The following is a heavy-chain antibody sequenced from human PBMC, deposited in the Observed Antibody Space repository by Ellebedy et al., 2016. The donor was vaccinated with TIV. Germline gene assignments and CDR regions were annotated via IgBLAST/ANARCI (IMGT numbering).Heavy chain of an antibody. Sequence: GESLKISXAASGFTFSDYYMSWIRQAPGKGLEWVSHISSSGSTIYYADSVKGRFTISRDNAKNSLYLQMNSLRAEDTAVYYCARDPENCSSTSCYPRNWFDPWGQGTLVTVSS. J-gene: IGHJ5*02. D-gene: IGHD2-2*01. CDR1: GFTFSDYY. CDR3: ARDPENCSSTSCYPRNWFDP. V-gene: IGHV3-11*01. CDR2: ISSSGSTI.